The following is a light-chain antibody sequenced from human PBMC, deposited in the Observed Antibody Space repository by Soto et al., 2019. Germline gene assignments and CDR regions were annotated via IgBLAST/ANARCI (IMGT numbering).Light chain of an antibody. Sequence: EVVLTQSPGTLSLSPGERATLSCRASQSVSGSDLAWYQQKPGQAPRLLISDASNRAPGIPARFGGSGSGTDFTLTISSLEPEDFAVYHCQQRAKWPRTFGQGTKVDIK. V-gene: IGKV3-11*01. J-gene: IGKJ1*01. CDR3: QQRAKWPRT. CDR2: DAS. CDR1: QSVSGSD.